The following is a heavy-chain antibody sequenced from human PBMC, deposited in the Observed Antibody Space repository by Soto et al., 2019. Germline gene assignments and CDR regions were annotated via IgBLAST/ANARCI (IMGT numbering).Heavy chain of an antibody. J-gene: IGHJ4*02. Sequence: QVQLQESGPGLVKSSGTLSLTCAVSSGSIRSSNWWTWVRQPPGKGLEWIGEIYPSGSTNYSPSLKRRVTISVDKSKDQFSLKLNSVTAADTDVYYSARATGYVRYFDSWGQGTLVTVSS. D-gene: IGHD5-12*01. CDR1: SGSIRSSNW. CDR3: ARATGYVRYFDS. V-gene: IGHV4-4*02. CDR2: IYPSGST.